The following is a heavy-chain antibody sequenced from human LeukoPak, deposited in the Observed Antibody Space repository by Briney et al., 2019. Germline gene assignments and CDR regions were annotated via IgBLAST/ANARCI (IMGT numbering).Heavy chain of an antibody. V-gene: IGHV1-18*04. Sequence: ASVKVSCKASGYTFTSYGISWVRQAPGQGREWMGWSSAYNGNTNYAQKLQGRVTRTTDTSTSTAYMELRSLRSDDTAVYYCARDTDGGDYDDYWGQGTLVTVSS. CDR2: SSAYNGNT. D-gene: IGHD3-16*01. CDR3: ARDTDGGDYDDY. J-gene: IGHJ4*02. CDR1: GYTFTSYG.